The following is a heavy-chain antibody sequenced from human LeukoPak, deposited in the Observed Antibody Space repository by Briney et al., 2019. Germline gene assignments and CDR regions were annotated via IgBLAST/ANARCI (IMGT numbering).Heavy chain of an antibody. CDR2: INPSGGGT. CDR1: GYSFISYK. D-gene: IGHD5-18*01. J-gene: IGHJ6*02. Sequence: ASVKVSCKASGYSFISYKMHWVRQAPGQGLERMGIINPSGGGTNYAQKFRGRVTMTSDTSTGTVYMELSGLRSDDTAVYYCARDGSPGYSYGSGMDVWGQGTTVTVSS. V-gene: IGHV1-46*01. CDR3: ARDGSPGYSYGSGMDV.